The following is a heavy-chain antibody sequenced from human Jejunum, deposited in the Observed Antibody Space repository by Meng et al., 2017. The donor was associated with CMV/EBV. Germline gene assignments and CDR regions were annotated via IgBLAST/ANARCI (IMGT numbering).Heavy chain of an antibody. CDR2: ILFDGTT. Sequence: GGAIGSCRFYVGWVRGRPGGGLEWFGSILFDGTTYYNPSLRSRVTISIDTSKNQFSLRLSAVTAADTAVYFCARRNNWNYEIDYWGQGTLVTVSS. V-gene: IGHV4-39*07. D-gene: IGHD1-7*01. J-gene: IGHJ4*02. CDR3: ARRNNWNYEIDY. CDR1: GGAIGSCRFY.